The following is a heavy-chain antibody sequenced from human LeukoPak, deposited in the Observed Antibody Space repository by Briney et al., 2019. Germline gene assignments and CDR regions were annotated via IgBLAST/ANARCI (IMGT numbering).Heavy chain of an antibody. CDR1: GFTVSSKY. J-gene: IGHJ4*02. CDR3: ASCPEHYGVFRRNYFDY. CDR2: IYSGGST. V-gene: IGHV3-66*01. Sequence: GGSLRLSCAASGFTVSSKYMSWVRQAPGKGLEWVSVIYSGGSTYYADSVKGRFTISRDNSKNTLYLQMNSLRAEDTAAYYCASCPEHYGVFRRNYFDYWGQGTLVTVSS. D-gene: IGHD4-17*01.